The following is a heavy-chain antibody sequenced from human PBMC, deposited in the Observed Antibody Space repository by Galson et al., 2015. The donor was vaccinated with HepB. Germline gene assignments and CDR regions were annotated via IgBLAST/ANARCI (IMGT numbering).Heavy chain of an antibody. V-gene: IGHV1-24*01. D-gene: IGHD3-10*01. CDR1: GYTLTELS. Sequence: SVKVSCKVSGYTLTELSMHWVRQAPGKGLEWMGGFDPEDGETVYAQKFQGRVTMTEDTSTDTAYMELSSLRSEDTAVYYCATDSPSTYYGSGLGAGAFDIWGQGTMVTVSS. J-gene: IGHJ3*02. CDR2: FDPEDGET. CDR3: ATDSPSTYYGSGLGAGAFDI.